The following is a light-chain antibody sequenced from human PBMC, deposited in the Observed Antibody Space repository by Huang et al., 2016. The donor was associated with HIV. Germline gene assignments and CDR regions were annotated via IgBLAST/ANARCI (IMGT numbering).Light chain of an antibody. J-gene: IGKJ2*01. CDR1: QSVLYSSNNKNF. V-gene: IGKV4-1*01. Sequence: DIVMTQSPDSLAVSLGERATINCKSSQSVLYSSNNKNFLAWYQQKPGQPPKLLIYWASTRESGVPDRFSGSGSGTDFTLTISSLQAEDVAVYYCQQYYSPPLTFGQGTKLEI. CDR2: WAS. CDR3: QQYYSPPLT.